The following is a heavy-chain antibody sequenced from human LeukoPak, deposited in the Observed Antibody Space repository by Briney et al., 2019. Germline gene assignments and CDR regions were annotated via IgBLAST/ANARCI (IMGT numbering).Heavy chain of an antibody. Sequence: SETLSLTCTVSGGSISSSNYYWGWIRQPPGKGLEWIGSIYYSGNTYYNASLKSQVSVSIDTSKSQFSLRLTSVTAADTAVYYCARQTGSGLFILPGGQGTLVTVSS. D-gene: IGHD3/OR15-3a*01. CDR3: ARQTGSGLFILP. CDR1: GGSISSSNYY. CDR2: IYYSGNT. J-gene: IGHJ4*02. V-gene: IGHV4-39*01.